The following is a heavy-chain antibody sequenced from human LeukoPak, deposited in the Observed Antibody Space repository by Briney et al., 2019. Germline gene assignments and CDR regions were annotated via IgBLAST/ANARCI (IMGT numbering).Heavy chain of an antibody. V-gene: IGHV1-2*02. CDR3: ARDTNYYGSGSPDY. J-gene: IGHJ4*02. Sequence: GASVKVSCKASGYTFTGYYMHWVRQAPGQGLEWMGWINPNSGGTNYAQKFQGRVTMTRDTSISTAYMELSSLRSEDTAVYYCARDTNYYGSGSPDYWGQGTLVTVSS. CDR2: INPNSGGT. CDR1: GYTFTGYY. D-gene: IGHD3-10*01.